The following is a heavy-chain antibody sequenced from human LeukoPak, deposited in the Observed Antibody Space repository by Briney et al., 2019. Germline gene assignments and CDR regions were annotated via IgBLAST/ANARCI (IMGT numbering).Heavy chain of an antibody. CDR1: GFTFSSYA. CDR3: ARDRKSIAARFFDY. Sequence: GRSLRLSCAASGFTFSSYAMPWVRQAPGKGLEWVAAISYDGSNKYYADSVKGRFTISRDNSKNTLYLQMNILRAEDTAVYYCARDRKSIAARFFDYWGQGTLVTVSS. V-gene: IGHV3-30*01. D-gene: IGHD6-6*01. CDR2: ISYDGSNK. J-gene: IGHJ4*02.